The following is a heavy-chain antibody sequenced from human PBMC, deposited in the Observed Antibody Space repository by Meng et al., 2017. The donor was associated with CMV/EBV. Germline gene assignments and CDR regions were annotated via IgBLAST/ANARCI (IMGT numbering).Heavy chain of an antibody. CDR1: GSPLSTRGVG. D-gene: IGHD5-18*01. Sequence: QSTFKESLPPLVNPTQTLTLTCTFSGSPLSTRGVGVVWIRLPPGKALEWLALIYWDDDERYSPSLKSRITITKDSSKNQVVLTLPNMDPVDTATYYCAHRGSYVYHGYWGQGTLVTVSS. J-gene: IGHJ4*02. CDR2: IYWDDDE. CDR3: AHRGSYVYHGY. V-gene: IGHV2-5*02.